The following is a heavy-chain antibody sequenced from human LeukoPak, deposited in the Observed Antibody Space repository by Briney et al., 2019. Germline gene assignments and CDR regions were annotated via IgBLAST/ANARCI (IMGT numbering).Heavy chain of an antibody. CDR3: ARGDCSAASCYYFDY. V-gene: IGHV3-11*04. CDR2: ISSTVTTV. D-gene: IGHD2-15*01. Sequence: PGGSLRLSCAASGFRFSGHYMSWIRQAPGKGLEWVAYISSTVTTVYYADSVKGRFTISRNNTKDSLYLQMSRLKAEDTAVYYCARGDCSAASCYYFDYWGQGTLVTVPS. CDR1: GFRFSGHY. J-gene: IGHJ4*02.